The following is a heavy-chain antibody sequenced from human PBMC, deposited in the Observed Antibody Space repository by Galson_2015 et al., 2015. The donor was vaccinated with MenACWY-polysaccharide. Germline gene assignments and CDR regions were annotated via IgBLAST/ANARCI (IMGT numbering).Heavy chain of an antibody. V-gene: IGHV3-74*01. CDR1: GFTFSSYW. CDR3: ARGERWWGDFDI. CDR2: INSDGSST. Sequence: SLRLSCAASGFTFSSYWMHWVRQAPGKGLEWVSRINSDGSSTSYADSVKGRFTTSRDNAKNTLYLQMNSLRAEDTAVYYCARGERWWGDFDIWGQGTMVTVSS. J-gene: IGHJ3*02. D-gene: IGHD4-23*01.